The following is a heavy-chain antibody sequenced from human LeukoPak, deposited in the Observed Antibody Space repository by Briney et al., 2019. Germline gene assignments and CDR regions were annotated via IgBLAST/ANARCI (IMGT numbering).Heavy chain of an antibody. Sequence: SETLSLTCAVYGGSFSGYYWSWIRQPPGKGLEWIGEINHSGSTNYNPSLKSRVTISVDTSKNQFSLKLSSVTAADTAVYYCARDIAARPGEPDYWGQGTLVTVSS. D-gene: IGHD6-6*01. CDR3: ARDIAARPGEPDY. CDR2: INHSGST. V-gene: IGHV4-34*01. CDR1: GGSFSGYY. J-gene: IGHJ4*02.